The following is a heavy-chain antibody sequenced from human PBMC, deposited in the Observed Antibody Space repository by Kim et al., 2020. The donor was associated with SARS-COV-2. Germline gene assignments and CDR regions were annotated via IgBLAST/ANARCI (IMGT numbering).Heavy chain of an antibody. CDR2: IYSGGST. V-gene: IGHV3-53*01. CDR1: GFTVSSNY. J-gene: IGHJ4*02. D-gene: IGHD6-13*01. CDR3: ARGPVYSSSWKPENFDY. Sequence: GGSLRLSCAASGFTVSSNYMSWVRQAPGKGLEWVSVIYSGGSTYYADSVKGRFTISRDNSKNTLYLQMNSLRAEDTAVYYCARGPVYSSSWKPENFDYWGQGTLVAVSS.